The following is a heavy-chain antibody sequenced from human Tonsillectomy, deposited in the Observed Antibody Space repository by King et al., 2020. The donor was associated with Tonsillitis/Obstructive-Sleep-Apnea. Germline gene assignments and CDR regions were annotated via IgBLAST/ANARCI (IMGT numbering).Heavy chain of an antibody. J-gene: IGHJ4*02. Sequence: VQLVESGAEVKKPGASLKISCKGSGYSFTSYWIGWVRQMPGKGLEWMGIIYPGDSDTRYSPSFQGQVTISADKSISTAYLQWSSLKASDTAMYYCARLSEDIVVVVAATPAYYFDYWGQGTLVTVSS. V-gene: IGHV5-51*03. CDR1: GYSFTSYW. CDR2: IYPGDSDT. CDR3: ARLSEDIVVVVAATPAYYFDY. D-gene: IGHD2-15*01.